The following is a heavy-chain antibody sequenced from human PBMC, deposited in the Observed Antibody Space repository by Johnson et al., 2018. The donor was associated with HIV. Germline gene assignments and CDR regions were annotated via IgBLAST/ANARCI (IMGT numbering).Heavy chain of an antibody. CDR1: GFTFSSYA. J-gene: IGHJ3*02. Sequence: QVQLVESGGGVVQPGRSLRLSCAASGFTFSSYAMHWVRQAPGKGLEWVALISFDGSSKYSVDSVKGRFTISRDNSKNTLFLQMNSLRPEDTAIYYCARGRVRGPAAFDIWGQGTMVTVSS. CDR3: ARGRVRGPAAFDI. V-gene: IGHV3-30-3*01. CDR2: ISFDGSSK.